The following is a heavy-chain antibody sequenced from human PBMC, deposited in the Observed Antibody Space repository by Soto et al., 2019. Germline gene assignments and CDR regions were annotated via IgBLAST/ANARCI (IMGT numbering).Heavy chain of an antibody. J-gene: IGHJ4*02. CDR2: ISYDGSNK. CDR1: GFTFSSYA. Sequence: QVQLVESGGGVVQPGRSLRLSCAASGFTFSSYAMHWVRQAPGKGLEWVAVISYDGSNKYYADSVKGRFTISRDNSKNTLYLQMNSLRAEDTAVYYCARSRSSSWYPYYFDYWGQGTLVTVSS. V-gene: IGHV3-30-3*01. D-gene: IGHD6-13*01. CDR3: ARSRSSSWYPYYFDY.